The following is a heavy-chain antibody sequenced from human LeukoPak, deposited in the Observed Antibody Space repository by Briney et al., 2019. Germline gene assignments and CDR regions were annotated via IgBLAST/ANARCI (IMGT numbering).Heavy chain of an antibody. CDR1: GDSISGFY. V-gene: IGHV4-4*07. D-gene: IGHD4-17*01. CDR3: ARLDYGDYAFAFDI. Sequence: PSETLSLTCTVSGDSISGFYWSWIRQPAGKGLQWIGRISTSGSTNYNPSLKSRVTISVDKSKNQFSLKLSSVTAADTAVYYCARLDYGDYAFAFDIWGQGTMVTVSS. CDR2: ISTSGST. J-gene: IGHJ3*02.